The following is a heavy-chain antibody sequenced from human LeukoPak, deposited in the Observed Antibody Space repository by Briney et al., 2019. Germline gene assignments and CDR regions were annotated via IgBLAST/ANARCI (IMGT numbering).Heavy chain of an antibody. CDR3: ARVDNYYDTSGYYDY. Sequence: GGPRRLSFAASGFTFSGYTINWSRQAPGKDLDGSYPFSSSSSYIYYADSVKGRFTISRDNAKNSLYLQMNSLRAEDTAIYYCARVDNYYDTSGYYDYWGQGTLVTVSS. V-gene: IGHV3-21*01. D-gene: IGHD3-22*01. J-gene: IGHJ4*02. CDR1: GFTFSGYT. CDR2: FSSSSSYI.